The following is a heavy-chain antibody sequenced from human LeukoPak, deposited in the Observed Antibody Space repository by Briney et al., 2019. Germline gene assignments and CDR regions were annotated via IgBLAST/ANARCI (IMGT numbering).Heavy chain of an antibody. J-gene: IGHJ4*02. CDR1: GGSISGTSFY. D-gene: IGHD3-10*01. CDR2: IYTSGST. V-gene: IGHV4-61*02. CDR3: ARSYYYGSGSLDY. Sequence: SETLSLTCTVSGGSISGTSFYWIWVRQPAGKGLEWIGRIYTSGSTNYNPSLKSRVTISVDTSKNQFSLKLSSVTAADTAVYYCARSYYYGSGSLDYWGQGALVTVSS.